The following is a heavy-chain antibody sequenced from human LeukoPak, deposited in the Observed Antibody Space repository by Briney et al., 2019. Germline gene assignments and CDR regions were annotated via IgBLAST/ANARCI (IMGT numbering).Heavy chain of an antibody. D-gene: IGHD6-19*01. J-gene: IGHJ5*02. CDR3: ARGGASIAVAGSQWFDP. Sequence: ASVKVSCKAFGYTFTAHYMHWVRQAPGQGLEWMGWINPNSGGTNYAQKFQGRVTMTRDTSISTAYMELSRLRSDDTAVYYCARGGASIAVAGSQWFDPWGQGTLVTVSS. CDR2: INPNSGGT. V-gene: IGHV1-2*02. CDR1: GYTFTAHY.